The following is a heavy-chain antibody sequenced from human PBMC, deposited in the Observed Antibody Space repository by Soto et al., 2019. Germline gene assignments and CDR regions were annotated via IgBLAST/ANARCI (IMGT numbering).Heavy chain of an antibody. V-gene: IGHV3-30-3*01. CDR1: GFTFSSYA. J-gene: IGHJ3*02. D-gene: IGHD6-13*01. CDR3: ARDARPWAAAGHGAFDI. CDR2: ISYDGSNK. Sequence: QVQLVESGGGVVQPGRSLRLSCAASGFTFSSYAMHWVRQAPGKGLEWVAVISYDGSNKYYADSVKGRFTISRDNSKNTLYLQMNSLRAEDTAVYYCARDARPWAAAGHGAFDIWGQGTMVTVSS.